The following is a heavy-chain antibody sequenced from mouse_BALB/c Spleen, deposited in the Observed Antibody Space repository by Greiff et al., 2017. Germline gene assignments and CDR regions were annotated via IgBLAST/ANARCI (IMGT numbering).Heavy chain of an antibody. V-gene: IGHV5-17*02. CDR2: ISSGSSTI. CDR1: GFTFSSFG. Sequence: EVQRVESGGGLVQPGGSRTLSCAASGFTFSSFGLHWVRQAPEKGLEWVAYISSGSSTIYYADTVKGRFTISRDNPKNTLFLQMTSLRSEDTAMYYCARPMSTTGAWFAYWGQGTLVTVSA. D-gene: IGHD2-4*01. J-gene: IGHJ3*01. CDR3: ARPMSTTGAWFAY.